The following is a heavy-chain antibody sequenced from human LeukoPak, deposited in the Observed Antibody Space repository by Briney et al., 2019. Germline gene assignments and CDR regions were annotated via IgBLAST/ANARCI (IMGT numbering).Heavy chain of an antibody. J-gene: IGHJ4*02. V-gene: IGHV4-38-2*01. CDR3: ARGVEYYDFWSGYYYFDY. CDR1: GYSISSGYY. Sequence: PSETLSLTCAVSGYSISSGYYWGWIRQPPGKGLEWIGSIYHSGSTYYNPSLKSRVTISVDTSKNQFSLKLSSVTAADTAVYYCARGVEYYDFWSGYYYFDYWGQGTLVTVPS. D-gene: IGHD3-3*01. CDR2: IYHSGST.